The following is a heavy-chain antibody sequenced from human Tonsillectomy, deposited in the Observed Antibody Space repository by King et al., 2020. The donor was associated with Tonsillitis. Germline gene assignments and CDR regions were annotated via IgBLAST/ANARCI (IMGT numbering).Heavy chain of an antibody. D-gene: IGHD3-9*01. J-gene: IGHJ5*02. V-gene: IGHV3-7*03. CDR3: ARDRGLRDFDLLGFYP. Sequence: VQLVESGGGLVQPGGSLRLSCAASGFTLNTYWMHWVRQSPGKGLEWVADIKHDGSETYYVDSVKGRFTISRDNAKNSVYLQMNSLRAEDTAVYYCARDRGLRDFDLLGFYPWGQGTLVTVS. CDR1: GFTLNTYW. CDR2: IKHDGSET.